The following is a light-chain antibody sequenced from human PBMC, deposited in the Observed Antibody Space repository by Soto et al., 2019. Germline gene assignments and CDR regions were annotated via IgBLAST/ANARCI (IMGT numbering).Light chain of an antibody. CDR2: DVS. V-gene: IGLV2-14*03. Sequence: QSALTQPASVSGSPGQSITISCTGTSSDVGAYNYVSWYQKHPGKSPKLMIFDVSNRPSGVSNRFSGSKSGNTASLTISGLQPEDEADYYCSSYTSSSIVVFGVGTKLTVL. J-gene: IGLJ2*01. CDR1: SSDVGAYNY. CDR3: SSYTSSSIVV.